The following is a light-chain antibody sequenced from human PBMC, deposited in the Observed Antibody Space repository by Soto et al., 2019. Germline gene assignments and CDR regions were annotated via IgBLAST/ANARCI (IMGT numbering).Light chain of an antibody. Sequence: ACVAASDNITYRASQSISSGLAWYQQKPGKAPKLLIDKASSLESGVPSRFSGSGSGTETTLTSGRLQPADSATYSCKQYNSYSRKCGEGTKVDIK. CDR1: QSISSG. V-gene: IGKV1-5*03. CDR3: KQYNSYSRK. CDR2: KAS. J-gene: IGKJ1*01.